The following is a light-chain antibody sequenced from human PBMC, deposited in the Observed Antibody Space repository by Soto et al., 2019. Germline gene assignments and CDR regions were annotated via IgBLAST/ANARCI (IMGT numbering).Light chain of an antibody. CDR1: QSLGGN. CDR2: RAS. J-gene: IGKJ1*01. Sequence: EIVMTQSPATLAGSPGETVTLSCRASQSLGGNLPWYQQKPGQAPRLLILRASTRAAGVPAGFCGRGSRTPLTRTSSECRSEDFAENACEQYTRWPEWAFGPWTK. V-gene: IGKV3-15*01. CDR3: EQYTRWPEWA.